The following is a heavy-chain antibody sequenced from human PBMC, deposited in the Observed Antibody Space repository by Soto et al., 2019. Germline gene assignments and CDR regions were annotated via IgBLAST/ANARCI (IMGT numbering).Heavy chain of an antibody. CDR2: IYYSGNT. D-gene: IGHD3-10*01. CDR1: GGSISSVGHY. J-gene: IGHJ6*02. V-gene: IGHV4-31*03. CDR3: ARARITMVREVIKYNMDV. Sequence: SETLSLTCTVSGGSISSVGHYWTWIRQPPGKGLEWIGNIYYSGNTYYNPSLKSRLIISIDTSKNQFSLKVGSVTAADTGIYYCARARITMVREVIKYNMDVWGQGTTVTVSS.